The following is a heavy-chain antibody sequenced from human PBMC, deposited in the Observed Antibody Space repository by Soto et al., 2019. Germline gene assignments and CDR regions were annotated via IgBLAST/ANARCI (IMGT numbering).Heavy chain of an antibody. CDR1: GGTFSSYA. V-gene: IGHV1-69*13. CDR2: IIPIFGTA. J-gene: IGHJ3*02. CDR3: AREGYCSGASCFLDI. Sequence: SVKVSCKASGGTFSSYAIGWVRQAPGQGLEWMGRIIPIFGTAKYAQKFQGRVTITADESTSTAYMELSSLRSEDTAVYYCAREGYCSGASCFLDIWGQGTMVTVS. D-gene: IGHD2-15*01.